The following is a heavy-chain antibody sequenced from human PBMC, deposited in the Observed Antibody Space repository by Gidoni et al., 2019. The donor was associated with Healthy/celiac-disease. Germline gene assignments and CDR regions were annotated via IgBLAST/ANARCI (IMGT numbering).Heavy chain of an antibody. CDR1: GFTSDAYA. J-gene: IGHJ3*02. Sequence: EPQPVESGRGWAQPGRSPSLSCPASGFTSDAYAMHLVRQAPVKGLEWVSGSSWNSGTIGYADSVKGRFTISRANAKNSLYLQMNSLRAEGTALYYCAKAWIRLWDAFDIWGQGTMVTVSS. CDR3: AKAWIRLWDAFDI. V-gene: IGHV3-9*02. CDR2: SSWNSGTI. D-gene: IGHD5-18*01.